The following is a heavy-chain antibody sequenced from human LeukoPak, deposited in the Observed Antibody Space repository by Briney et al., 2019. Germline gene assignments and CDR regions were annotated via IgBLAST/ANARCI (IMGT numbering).Heavy chain of an antibody. CDR3: ARDRVVVVPAAQAIYYYYHGMDV. J-gene: IGHJ6*02. CDR1: GGTFSSYA. Sequence: SVKVSCEASGGTFSSYAISWVRQAPGQGLEWMGGIIPIFGTANYAQKFQGRVTITADESTSTAYMELSSLRSEDTAVYYCARDRVVVVPAAQAIYYYYHGMDVWGQGTTVTVSS. D-gene: IGHD2-2*01. V-gene: IGHV1-69*13. CDR2: IIPIFGTA.